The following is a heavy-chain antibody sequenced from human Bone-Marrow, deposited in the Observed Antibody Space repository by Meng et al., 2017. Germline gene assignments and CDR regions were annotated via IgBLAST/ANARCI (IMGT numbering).Heavy chain of an antibody. CDR3: ARDKDSSGYYEEYYFDY. V-gene: IGHV4-34*01. J-gene: IGHJ4*02. CDR1: GGSFSDYY. CDR2: INHSGST. D-gene: IGHD3-22*01. Sequence: GSLRPSCVVSGGSFSDYYWSWIRQPPGKGLEWIGEINHSGSTNYNPSLESRATISVDTSQNNLSLKLSSVTAADSAVYYCARDKDSSGYYEEYYFDYWGQGTLVTVSS.